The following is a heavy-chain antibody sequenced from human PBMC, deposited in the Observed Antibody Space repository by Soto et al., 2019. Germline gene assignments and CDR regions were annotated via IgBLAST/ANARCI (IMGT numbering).Heavy chain of an antibody. CDR1: GYTFTSYY. CDR2: INPSGGST. J-gene: IGHJ4*02. Sequence: ASLKVSCKASGYTFTSYYMHWVRQAPGQGLEWMGIINPSGGSTSYAQKFQGRVTMTRDTSTSTVYMELSSLRSEDTAVYYCASRLVGATNDYWGQGTLVTVSS. CDR3: ASRLVGATNDY. D-gene: IGHD1-26*01. V-gene: IGHV1-46*03.